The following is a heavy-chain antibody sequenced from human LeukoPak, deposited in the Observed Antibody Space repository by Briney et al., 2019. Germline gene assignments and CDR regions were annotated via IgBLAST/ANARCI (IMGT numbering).Heavy chain of an antibody. CDR3: TTEDYDSSAGAFDI. CDR1: GFTFSNAW. J-gene: IGHJ3*02. CDR2: IKSKTDGGTT. Sequence: GGSLRLSCAASGFTFSNAWMSWVRQAPGKGLEWVGRIKSKTDGGTTDYAAPVKGRFTISRVDSKNTLYLQMNSLKTEDTAVYYCTTEDYDSSAGAFDIWGQGTMVTVSS. V-gene: IGHV3-15*01. D-gene: IGHD3-22*01.